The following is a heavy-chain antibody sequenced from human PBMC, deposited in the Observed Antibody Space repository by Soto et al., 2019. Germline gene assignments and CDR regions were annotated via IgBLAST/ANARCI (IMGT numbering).Heavy chain of an antibody. Sequence: ASVKVSCKASGYTFTSYYMHWARQAPGQGLEWMGIINPSGGSTSYAQKLQGRVTMTRDTSTNTVYMELSSLSSEDTAVYYCAGDLTRLLWFGELLIYYYGMGVWGQGTTVTVSS. CDR2: INPSGGST. J-gene: IGHJ6*02. D-gene: IGHD3-10*01. CDR3: AGDLTRLLWFGELLIYYYGMGV. V-gene: IGHV1-46*01. CDR1: GYTFTSYY.